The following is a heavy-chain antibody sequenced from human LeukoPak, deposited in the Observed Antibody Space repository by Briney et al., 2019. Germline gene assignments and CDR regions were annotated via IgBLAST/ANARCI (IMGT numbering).Heavy chain of an antibody. J-gene: IGHJ4*02. CDR3: ARDGGYSYGVDY. CDR2: IKQDGSEK. CDR1: EFTFTWYW. D-gene: IGHD5-18*01. V-gene: IGHV3-7*01. Sequence: PGGSLRLSCATSEFTFTWYWMTWVRQAPGKGLEWVAHIKQDGSEKYYVDSVKGRFTISRDNAKNSLYLQMNSLRAEDTAVYYCARDGGYSYGVDYWGQGTLVTVSS.